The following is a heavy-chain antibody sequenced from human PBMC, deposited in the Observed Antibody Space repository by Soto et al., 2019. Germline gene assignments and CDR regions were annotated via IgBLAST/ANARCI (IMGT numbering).Heavy chain of an antibody. Sequence: QVQLVQSGAEVRKPGSSVKVSCQASGGTFSTSAFVWVRQAPGQGLEWMGGILPIFGTANYAPKFQDRVTMTADESTSTAYMVLSGLQSEATVIYYCARESMIRELFSYSFDHWGQATLVTVPS. CDR1: GGTFSTSA. D-gene: IGHD3-10*01. J-gene: IGHJ4*02. V-gene: IGHV1-69*01. CDR2: ILPIFGTA. CDR3: ARESMIRELFSYSFDH.